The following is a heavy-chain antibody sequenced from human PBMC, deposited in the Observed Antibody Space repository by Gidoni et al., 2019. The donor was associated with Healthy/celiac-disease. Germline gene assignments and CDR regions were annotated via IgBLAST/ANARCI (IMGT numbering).Heavy chain of an antibody. D-gene: IGHD3-22*01. J-gene: IGHJ5*02. CDR3: ARDEGGSGYYYVLNWFDP. CDR1: GGTFSSYT. V-gene: IGHV1-69*04. Sequence: QVPLVHSWAEVKKPWSSVTVSCKASGGTFSSYTLSWVRQAPGQGLEWMGRIIPILGIANYAKKLQGRVTITADKSTSTAYMELSSLRSEDTAVYYCARDEGGSGYYYVLNWFDPWGQGTLVTVSS. CDR2: IIPILGIA.